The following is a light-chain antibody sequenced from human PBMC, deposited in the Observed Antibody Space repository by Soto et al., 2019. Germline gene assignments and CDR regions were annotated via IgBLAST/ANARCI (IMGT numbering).Light chain of an antibody. CDR2: DVS. Sequence: ENVLTQSPATLSLSPGEGATLSCRASESVGSDFAWYQQKPGQPPRLLIYDVSGRATGVPARFSGSGSGTDFTLTISSLEPEDFAVYYCQQRDSWPLTFGGGTKVEIK. V-gene: IGKV3-11*01. CDR3: QQRDSWPLT. J-gene: IGKJ4*01. CDR1: ESVGSD.